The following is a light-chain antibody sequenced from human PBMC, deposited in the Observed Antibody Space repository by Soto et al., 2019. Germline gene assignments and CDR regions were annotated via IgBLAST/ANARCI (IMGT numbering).Light chain of an antibody. CDR2: EVS. V-gene: IGLV2-14*01. Sequence: QSALTQPASVSGSPGQSITISCTGSSSDIGAYNYVSWFQQYPGKAPKLIISEVSNRPSGVSNRFSGSKSGTAASLTISGLQTEDEADYFCFSFTTDWNRVFGNGTKLTV. CDR3: FSFTTDWNRV. CDR1: SSDIGAYNY. J-gene: IGLJ1*01.